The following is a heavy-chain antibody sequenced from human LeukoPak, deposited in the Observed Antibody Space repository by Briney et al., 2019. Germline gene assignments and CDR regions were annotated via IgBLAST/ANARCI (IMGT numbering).Heavy chain of an antibody. CDR3: ARVLRSGRTYYGSGSYYKFDY. Sequence: SETLSLTCAVCGGSFSGYYWSWIRQPPGKGLEGIGEINHSGSTNYNPSLKSRVTISVDTSKNQFSLKLSSVTAADTAVYYCARVLRSGRTYYGSGSYYKFDYWGQGTLVTVSS. V-gene: IGHV4-34*01. CDR1: GGSFSGYY. CDR2: INHSGST. D-gene: IGHD3-10*01. J-gene: IGHJ4*02.